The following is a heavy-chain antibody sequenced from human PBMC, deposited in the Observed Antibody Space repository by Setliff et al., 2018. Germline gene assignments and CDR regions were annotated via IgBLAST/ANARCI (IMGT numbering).Heavy chain of an antibody. V-gene: IGHV4-4*02. CDR1: GDSISNDYW. Sequence: SETLSLTCAVSGDSISNDYWWSWVRQPPERELEWIGHINRRGSTNFSPSLKSRVTISLDTSKNQFSLNLTSVTAADTAVYYCARASSGWYSAYYYYMDVWGKGTTVTVSS. J-gene: IGHJ6*03. CDR3: ARASSGWYSAYYYYMDV. CDR2: INRRGST. D-gene: IGHD6-19*01.